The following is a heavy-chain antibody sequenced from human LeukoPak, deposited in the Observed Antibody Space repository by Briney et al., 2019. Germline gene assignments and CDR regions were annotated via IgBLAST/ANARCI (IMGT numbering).Heavy chain of an antibody. D-gene: IGHD3-16*01. Sequence: GGSLRLSCAASKFTFSNYWVSWVRQPPGKGLEWVAYMNQAGNDKKYLDSVKGRFTISRDNAKNSLYLQMNSLRAEDTAVYYCARGTYYYEFWGQGTLVTVSS. J-gene: IGHJ4*02. CDR2: MNQAGNDK. CDR1: KFTFSNYW. V-gene: IGHV3-7*04. CDR3: ARGTYYYEF.